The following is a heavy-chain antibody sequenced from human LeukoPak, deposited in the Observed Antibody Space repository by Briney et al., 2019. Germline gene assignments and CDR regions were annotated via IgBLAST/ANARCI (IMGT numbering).Heavy chain of an antibody. CDR3: ARWRGSTSERSDY. Sequence: GGSLRLSCTASGFTFSDYWMTWVRQAPGKGLXXVANIKQDGSAKYYVDSVKGRFTISRDNAKNSLYLQMDSLRVEDTATYYCARWRGSTSERSDYWGQGTLDTVSS. V-gene: IGHV3-7*01. D-gene: IGHD2-2*01. CDR2: IKQDGSAK. CDR1: GFTFSDYW. J-gene: IGHJ4*02.